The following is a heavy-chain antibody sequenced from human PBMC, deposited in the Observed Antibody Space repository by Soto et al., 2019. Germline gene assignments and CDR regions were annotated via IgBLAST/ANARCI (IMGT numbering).Heavy chain of an antibody. J-gene: IGHJ4*02. CDR2: INSDGSNT. CDR3: ASPNPQRGSGFLFDY. V-gene: IGHV3-74*01. CDR1: GFTFSSFW. D-gene: IGHD2-21*01. Sequence: PGGSLRLSCAASGFTFSSFWMHWVRQAPGEGLVWVSRINSDGSNTNYADSVKGRFTISRGNAKNTLYLQMNSLRAEDTAVYYSASPNPQRGSGFLFDYWGQGTLVTVSS.